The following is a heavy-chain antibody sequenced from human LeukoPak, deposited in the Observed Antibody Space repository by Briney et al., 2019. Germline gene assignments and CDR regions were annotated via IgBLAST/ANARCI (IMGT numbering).Heavy chain of an antibody. Sequence: PSETLSLTCTVSGGSVSSGSYYWSWIRQPPGEGLEWIGYIYYSGSTNHNPSLKSRVTISVDTSKNLFSLKLSSVTAADTAVYYCARVEWFGELSPFDIWGQGTMVTVSS. J-gene: IGHJ3*02. V-gene: IGHV4-61*01. D-gene: IGHD3-10*01. CDR3: ARVEWFGELSPFDI. CDR2: IYYSGST. CDR1: GGSVSSGSYY.